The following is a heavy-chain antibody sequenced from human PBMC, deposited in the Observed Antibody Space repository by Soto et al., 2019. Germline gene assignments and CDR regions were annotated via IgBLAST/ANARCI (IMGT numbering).Heavy chain of an antibody. J-gene: IGHJ4*02. CDR2: IGSSSSTI. CDR1: GFTFSSYS. D-gene: IGHD3-22*01. CDR3: ARAEVHYYDSSGYADY. V-gene: IGHV3-48*02. Sequence: GGSPRLCCAASGFTFSSYSMNWVRQAPGKGLEWVSYIGSSSSTIYYADSVKGRFTISRDNAKNSLYLQMNSLRDEDTAVYYCARAEVHYYDSSGYADYWGPGTLVTVS.